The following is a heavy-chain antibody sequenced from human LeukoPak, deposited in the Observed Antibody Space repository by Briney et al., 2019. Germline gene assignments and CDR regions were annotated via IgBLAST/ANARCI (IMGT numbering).Heavy chain of an antibody. CDR2: ISSSGSTI. CDR1: GFTFSSYE. J-gene: IGHJ4*02. D-gene: IGHD3-10*01. Sequence: GGSLRLSCAASGFTFSSYEMNWVRQAPGKGLEWVSYISSSGSTIYYADSVKGRFTISRDSAKNSLYLQMNSLRAEDTAVYYCARGPSGSYYGSTYWGQGTLVTVSS. CDR3: ARGPSGSYYGSTY. V-gene: IGHV3-48*03.